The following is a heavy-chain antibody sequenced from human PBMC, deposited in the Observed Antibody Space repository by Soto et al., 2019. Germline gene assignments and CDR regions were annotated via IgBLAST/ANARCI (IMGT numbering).Heavy chain of an antibody. D-gene: IGHD6-19*01. CDR1: GATFSGYA. CDR2: IVPIFETL. J-gene: IGHJ4*02. CDR3: VVMGNVAVSNPRSFDY. V-gene: IGHV1-69*18. Sequence: QVQLVQSGAEVKKPGSSVKVSCKASGATFSGYAINWVRQAPGQGLEWLGRIVPIFETLNYAERFQGRVAITAGESTTTVDMELSKLTHEDTAVYYCVVMGNVAVSNPRSFDYWGQGTQVTVSS.